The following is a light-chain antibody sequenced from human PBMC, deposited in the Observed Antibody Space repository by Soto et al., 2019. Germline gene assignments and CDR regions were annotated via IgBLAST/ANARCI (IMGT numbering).Light chain of an antibody. CDR1: QTVERW. Sequence: DIQMTQSPSTLSASVGDRVTITCRASQTVERWLAWYQQKQGKAPNLPISDVSSLESGVPSRFRVSGSATEFTLTLSGLQPDDFATYYCQQYKDSMWPFGQGTKVDIK. CDR2: DVS. CDR3: QQYKDSMWP. J-gene: IGKJ1*01. V-gene: IGKV1-5*01.